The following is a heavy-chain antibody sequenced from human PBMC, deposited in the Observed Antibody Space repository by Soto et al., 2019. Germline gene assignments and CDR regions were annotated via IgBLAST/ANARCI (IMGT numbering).Heavy chain of an antibody. CDR3: ARDEHNYSDSSGPA. Sequence: EVQLVESGGGLIQPGGSLRLSCAASGFTVSSNYMSWVRQAPGKGLEWVSVIYSGGSTYYADSVKGRFTISRDNSKNTLYLHMNSLRAEDTAVYYCARDEHNYSDSSGPAWGQGTMVTVSS. D-gene: IGHD3-22*01. CDR1: GFTVSSNY. V-gene: IGHV3-53*01. CDR2: IYSGGST. J-gene: IGHJ3*01.